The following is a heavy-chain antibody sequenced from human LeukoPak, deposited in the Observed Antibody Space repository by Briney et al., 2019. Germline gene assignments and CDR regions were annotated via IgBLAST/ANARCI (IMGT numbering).Heavy chain of an antibody. V-gene: IGHV4-61*02. J-gene: IGHJ2*01. CDR2: IYSNGGT. Sequence: PSQTLSLTCTVSGGSISSGNSYWSWIRQPAGKGLEWIGRIYSNGGTNYNPSLKSRVTMSVDTSKNQFSLKLTSVTAADTAVYYCARDPYSGYDFDPHYWYFDLWGRGTLVTVSS. CDR3: ARDPYSGYDFDPHYWYFDL. D-gene: IGHD5-12*01. CDR1: GGSISSGNSY.